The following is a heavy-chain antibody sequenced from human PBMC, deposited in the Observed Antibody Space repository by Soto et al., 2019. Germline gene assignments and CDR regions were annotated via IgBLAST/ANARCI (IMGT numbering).Heavy chain of an antibody. CDR2: IIPIFGTA. CDR1: GGTFSSYA. J-gene: IGHJ6*02. V-gene: IGHV1-69*13. Sequence: SVKVSCKASGGTFSSYAISWVRQAPGQGLEWMGGIIPIFGTANYAQKFQGRVTITADESTSTAYMELSSLRSEDTAVYYCASTSTRVNYYYGMDVWGQGTTVTVSS. CDR3: ASTSTRVNYYYGMDV. D-gene: IGHD4-17*01.